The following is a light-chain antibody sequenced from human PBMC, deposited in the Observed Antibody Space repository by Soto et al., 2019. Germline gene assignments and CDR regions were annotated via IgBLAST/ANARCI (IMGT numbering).Light chain of an antibody. V-gene: IGKV1-5*01. CDR2: DAS. J-gene: IGKJ4*01. CDR1: QSISRW. Sequence: DIQMTQSPSTLSASVGDRVTITCRASQSISRWLAWYRQKPGKAPEVLIWDASSLQRGVPSRFSGSGSATDFTLTISSLQPEDFATYFCQQGYNMPLTFGGGTKVEI. CDR3: QQGYNMPLT.